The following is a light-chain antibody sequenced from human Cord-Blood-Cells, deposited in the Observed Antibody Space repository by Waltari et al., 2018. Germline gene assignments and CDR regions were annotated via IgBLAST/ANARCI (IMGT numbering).Light chain of an antibody. J-gene: IGLJ2*01. CDR3: CSYAGSLVV. CDR1: RSDVGGYNY. Sequence: QSALTQPRSVSGSPGQSVTISCTGTRSDVGGYNYFSWYQQHPGKAPKLMIYDVSKRPSGVPDRFSGSKSGNTASLTISGLQAEDEADYYCCSYAGSLVVFGGGTKLTVL. CDR2: DVS. V-gene: IGLV2-11*01.